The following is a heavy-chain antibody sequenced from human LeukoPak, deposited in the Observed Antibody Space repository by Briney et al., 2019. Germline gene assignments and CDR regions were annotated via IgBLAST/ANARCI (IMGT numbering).Heavy chain of an antibody. D-gene: IGHD3-22*01. V-gene: IGHV3-74*01. CDR3: ATYDSSGLAY. J-gene: IGHJ4*02. CDR1: GFTFSSYW. Sequence: GGSLRLSCAASGFTFSSYWMHWVRHVPGKGLVWVSRIQSDGSSTNYADSVKGRFTISRDNAKNTLYLQMNSLRAEDTAVYYCATYDSSGLAYWGQGSLVTVSS. CDR2: IQSDGSST.